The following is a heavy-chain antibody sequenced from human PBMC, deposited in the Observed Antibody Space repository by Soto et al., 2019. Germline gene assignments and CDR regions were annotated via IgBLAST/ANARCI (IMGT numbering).Heavy chain of an antibody. CDR3: AKDLRYYNPTNWFDP. CDR1: GFTFSSYG. J-gene: IGHJ5*02. Sequence: QVQLVESGGGVVQPGRSLRLSCAASGFTFSSYGMHWVRQAPGKGLEWVAVISYDGSNKYYADSVKGRFIISRDNSKNTLYLQMNSLRAEDTAVYYCAKDLRYYNPTNWFDPWGQGTLVTVSS. CDR2: ISYDGSNK. V-gene: IGHV3-30*18. D-gene: IGHD3-10*01.